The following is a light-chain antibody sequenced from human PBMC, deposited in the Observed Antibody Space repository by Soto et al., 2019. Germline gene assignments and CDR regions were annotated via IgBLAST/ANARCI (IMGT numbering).Light chain of an antibody. CDR1: QSISSY. V-gene: IGKV1-39*01. CDR3: QQSYSSPRT. J-gene: IGKJ1*01. Sequence: DIQMTQSPSSLSASVGDRDTITCRASQSISSYLNWYQQKPGKAPKLLIYAASSLQSGVPSRFSGSGSGTDFTLTISSLQPEDFATYYCQQSYSSPRTFGQGTRWISN. CDR2: AAS.